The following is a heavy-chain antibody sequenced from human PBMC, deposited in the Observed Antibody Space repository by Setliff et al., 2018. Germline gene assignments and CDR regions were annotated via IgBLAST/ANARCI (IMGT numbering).Heavy chain of an antibody. CDR1: GYPFTDYY. Sequence: ASVKVSCKTSGYPFTDYYIHWVRQAPGQGLEWMGRINPNSGGTNYAQKFQGRVTMTRDTSVTTAYMELSRLRSDDTAVYYCVRAGLTAISNGLDYWGQGTLVTVSS. D-gene: IGHD2-21*02. J-gene: IGHJ4*02. CDR3: VRAGLTAISNGLDY. CDR2: INPNSGGT. V-gene: IGHV1-2*06.